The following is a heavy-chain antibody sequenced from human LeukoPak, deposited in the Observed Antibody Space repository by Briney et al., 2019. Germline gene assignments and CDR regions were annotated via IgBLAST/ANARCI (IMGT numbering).Heavy chain of an antibody. V-gene: IGHV1-18*01. D-gene: IGHD7-27*01. CDR3: AREELGINWFDP. CDR2: ISAYNGNT. J-gene: IGHJ5*02. Sequence: ASAKVSCKASGYTFTSYGISWVRQAPGQGLEWMGWISAYNGNTNYAQKLQGRVTMTTDTSTSTAYMELRSLRSDDTAVYYCAREELGINWFDPWAQGTLVTVSS. CDR1: GYTFTSYG.